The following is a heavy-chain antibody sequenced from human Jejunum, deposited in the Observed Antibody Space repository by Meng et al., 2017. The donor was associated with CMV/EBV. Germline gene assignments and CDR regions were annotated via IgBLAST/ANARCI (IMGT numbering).Heavy chain of an antibody. CDR2: IIRGGAT. CDR3: ARGVGDY. J-gene: IGHJ4*02. Sequence: ETLSPTCAVYGGSVSDYNWSWFRQTPGKGLEWIGEIIRGGATNYNPSLNSRLTISIDTSKNQLSLKVTSVTAADTAIYYCARGVGDYWGQGTLVTVSS. V-gene: IGHV4-34*01. CDR1: GGSVSDYN. D-gene: IGHD1-26*01.